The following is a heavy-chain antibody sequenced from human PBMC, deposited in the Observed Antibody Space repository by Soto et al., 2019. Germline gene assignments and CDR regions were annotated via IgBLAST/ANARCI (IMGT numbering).Heavy chain of an antibody. CDR1: GGTFSSYA. D-gene: IGHD1-26*01. J-gene: IGHJ3*02. CDR3: ARDPHRVGRDAFDI. Sequence: QVQLVQSGAEVKKPGSSVKVSCKASGGTFSSYAISWVRQAPGQGLEWMGGIIPIFGTANYAQKFQGRVTITADEXXSTAYMELSSLRSEDTAVYYCARDPHRVGRDAFDIWGQGTMVTVSS. V-gene: IGHV1-69*12. CDR2: IIPIFGTA.